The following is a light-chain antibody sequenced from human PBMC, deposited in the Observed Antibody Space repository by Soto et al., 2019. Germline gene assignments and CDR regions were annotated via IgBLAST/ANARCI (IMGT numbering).Light chain of an antibody. CDR2: LNSDGSH. CDR3: QTWDTGLVV. Sequence: QSVLTQSPSASASLGASVKLTCTLSSGHSSYAIAWHQQQPEKGPRYLMKLNSDGSHSKGDGIPDRFSGSSSGAERYLTISRLQSEDEAYYYCQTWDTGLVVFGGGTQLTVL. CDR1: SGHSSYA. V-gene: IGLV4-69*01. J-gene: IGLJ2*01.